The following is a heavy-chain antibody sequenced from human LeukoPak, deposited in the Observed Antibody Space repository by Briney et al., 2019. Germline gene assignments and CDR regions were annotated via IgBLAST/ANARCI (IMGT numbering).Heavy chain of an antibody. D-gene: IGHD6-19*01. Sequence: ASVKVSCKASGYTFTSYYMHWVRQAPGQGLEWMGIINPSGGSTSYAQKFQGRVTMTRDTSISTAYMELSRLRSDDTAVYYCARGAAVAGIDYWGQGTLVTVSS. CDR2: INPSGGST. V-gene: IGHV1-46*01. CDR1: GYTFTSYY. J-gene: IGHJ4*02. CDR3: ARGAAVAGIDY.